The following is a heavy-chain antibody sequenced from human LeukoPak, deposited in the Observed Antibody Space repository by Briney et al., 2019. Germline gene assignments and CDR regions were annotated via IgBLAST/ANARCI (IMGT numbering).Heavy chain of an antibody. CDR3: AREGPGRSGAVGY. CDR2: IYYSGST. V-gene: IGHV4-59*01. J-gene: IGHJ4*02. D-gene: IGHD2-15*01. Sequence: SETLSLTCTVSGGSISSYYWSWIRQPPGKGLEWIGYIYYSGSTNYNPSLKSRVTISVDTSKNQFSLKLSSVTAADTAVYYCAREGPGRSGAVGYWGQGTLVTVSS. CDR1: GGSISSYY.